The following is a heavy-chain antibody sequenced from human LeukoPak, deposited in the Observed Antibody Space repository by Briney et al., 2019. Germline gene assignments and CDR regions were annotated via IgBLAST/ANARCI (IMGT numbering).Heavy chain of an antibody. CDR2: IYTSGST. CDR3: ARGVTLPSQQLFDY. V-gene: IGHV4-4*07. J-gene: IGHJ4*02. D-gene: IGHD1-1*01. CDR1: GGSISSYY. Sequence: PSETLSLTCTVSGGSISSYYWSWIRQPAGKGLEWIGRIYTSGSTNYNPSLRSRVTMSVDTSKNQFSLKLSSVTAADTAVYYCARGVTLPSQQLFDYWGQGTLVTVSS.